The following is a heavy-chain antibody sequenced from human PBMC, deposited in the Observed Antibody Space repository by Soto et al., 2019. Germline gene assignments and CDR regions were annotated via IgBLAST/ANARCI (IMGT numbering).Heavy chain of an antibody. J-gene: IGHJ4*02. CDR2: ISYDGSNK. V-gene: IGHV3-30*18. CDR3: AKGLSYSVIDY. Sequence: QVQLVESGGGVVQPGRSLRLSCAASGFTFSTYGMHWVRQAPGKGLEWVAVISYDGSNKYYADSVKGRFTISRDNSKNTLYLQMSSLRAEDTAVYYCAKGLSYSVIDYWGQGTLVTVSS. CDR1: GFTFSTYG. D-gene: IGHD5-18*01.